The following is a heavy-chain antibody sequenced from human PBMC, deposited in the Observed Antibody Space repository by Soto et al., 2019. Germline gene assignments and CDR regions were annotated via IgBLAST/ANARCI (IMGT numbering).Heavy chain of an antibody. J-gene: IGHJ6*02. D-gene: IGHD3-10*01. CDR1: GGTFSSYA. V-gene: IGHV1-69*01. CDR3: ARKMRGGDYYYYGMDV. CDR2: IIPIFGTA. Sequence: QVQLVQSGAEVKKPGSSVKVSCKASGGTFSSYAISWVRQAPGQGLEWMGGIIPIFGTANYAQKFQGRVTITADESTSTADMELSSLRSEDTAVYYCARKMRGGDYYYYGMDVWGQGTTVTVSS.